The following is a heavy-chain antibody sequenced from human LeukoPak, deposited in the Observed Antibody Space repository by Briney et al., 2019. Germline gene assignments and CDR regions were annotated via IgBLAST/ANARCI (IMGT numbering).Heavy chain of an antibody. D-gene: IGHD2-2*01. J-gene: IGHJ4*02. CDR2: ITVNNGYT. CDR3: AKVHCISTNCNHIWTYFDY. CDR1: GYTFTSHG. V-gene: IGHV1-18*01. Sequence: ASVKVSCKAAGYTFTSHGYIWLRQAPGQGLEWMGWITVNNGYTKYAQELQGRVTMTTDTSTSTAYMELRSLRSDDTAVYYCAKVHCISTNCNHIWTYFDYWGQGTLVTVSS.